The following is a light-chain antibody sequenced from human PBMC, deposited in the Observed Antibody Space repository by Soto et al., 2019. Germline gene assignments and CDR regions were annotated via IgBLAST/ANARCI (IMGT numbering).Light chain of an antibody. Sequence: DIQMTQSPSSLSASVGDRVTITCRASQSISSYLNWYQQKPGKAPKLLIYAASSLQSGVPSRFSGSGSGTDFTLTISSLQPADFATYYCQQSYSTPFPFGPGTKVDIK. V-gene: IGKV1-39*01. CDR1: QSISSY. J-gene: IGKJ3*01. CDR3: QQSYSTPFP. CDR2: AAS.